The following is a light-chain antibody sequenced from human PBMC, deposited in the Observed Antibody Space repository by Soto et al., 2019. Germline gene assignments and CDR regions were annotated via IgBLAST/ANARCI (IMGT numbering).Light chain of an antibody. CDR2: WAS. V-gene: IGKV4-1*01. J-gene: IGKJ3*01. Sequence: DIVMTQSPDSLAVSLGERATINCKSSQSVLYSSNSRNYLAWYQQKPGQPPKMVIYWASTRESGVPGRFSGRGSGTDFTLTISGLQAEDVAVYYCQQYYSSPPTFGPGTKVEIK. CDR3: QQYYSSPPT. CDR1: QSVLYSSNSRNY.